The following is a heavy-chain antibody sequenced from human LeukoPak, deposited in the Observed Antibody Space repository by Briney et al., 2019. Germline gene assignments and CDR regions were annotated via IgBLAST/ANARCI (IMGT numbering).Heavy chain of an antibody. V-gene: IGHV1-69*05. CDR2: IIPIFGTA. CDR1: GGTFSSYG. CDR3: ARGYYGSSGTDY. D-gene: IGHD3-22*01. J-gene: IGHJ4*02. Sequence: SVKVSCKASGGTFSSYGISWVRQAPGQGLEWMGRIIPIFGTANYAQKFQGRVTITTDESTSTAYMELSSLRSEDTAVYYCARGYYGSSGTDYWGQGTLVTVSS.